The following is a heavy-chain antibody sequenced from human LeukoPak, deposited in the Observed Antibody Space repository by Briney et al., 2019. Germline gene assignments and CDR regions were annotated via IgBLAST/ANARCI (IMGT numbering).Heavy chain of an antibody. J-gene: IGHJ4*02. V-gene: IGHV3-23*01. D-gene: IGHD3-10*01. CDR3: GLLRGIRSRGVIDY. Sequence: TGGSLRLSCAASGFTFSSYAMSWVRQAPGKGLEWVSAISGSGGSTYYADSVKGRFTISRDNSKNTLYLQMNSLRAEDTAVYYCGLLRGIRSRGVIDYWGQGTLVTVSS. CDR1: GFTFSSYA. CDR2: ISGSGGST.